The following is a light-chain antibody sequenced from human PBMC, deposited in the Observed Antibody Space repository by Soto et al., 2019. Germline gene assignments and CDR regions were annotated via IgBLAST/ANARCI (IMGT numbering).Light chain of an antibody. Sequence: DIVMTQSPDSLAVSLGERATINCKSSQRVLYSSNNKNYLAWYQQKPGQPPKLLIYWASTRESGVPDRFSGSGSGTDFTLTICSLQAEDVAVYYCQQYYSAPLAFGPGTKVDIQ. CDR3: QQYYSAPLA. CDR1: QRVLYSSNNKNY. J-gene: IGKJ3*01. V-gene: IGKV4-1*01. CDR2: WAS.